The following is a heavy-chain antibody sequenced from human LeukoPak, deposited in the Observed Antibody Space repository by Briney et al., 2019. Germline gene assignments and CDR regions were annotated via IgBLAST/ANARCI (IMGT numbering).Heavy chain of an antibody. J-gene: IGHJ4*02. CDR3: ARADSSGWTYYFDY. CDR2: IYHSGST. Sequence: SETLSLTCAVSGGSISSSNWWSWVRPPPGKGLEWIGEIYHSGSTNYNPSLKSRVTISVDKSKNQFSLKLSSVTAADTAVYYCARADSSGWTYYFDYWGQGTLVTVSS. CDR1: GGSISSSNW. V-gene: IGHV4-4*02. D-gene: IGHD6-19*01.